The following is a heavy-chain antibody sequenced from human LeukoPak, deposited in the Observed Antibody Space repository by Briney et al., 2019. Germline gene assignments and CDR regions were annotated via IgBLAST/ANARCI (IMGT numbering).Heavy chain of an antibody. D-gene: IGHD6-13*01. V-gene: IGHV1-2*02. Sequence: ASVKVSCKASGYTFTGYYMHWVRQAPGQGLEWMGWINPNSGGTNYAQKFQGRVTMTRDTSISTAYMELSGLRSDDTAVYYCARSPFGIAVAGAPPRPTDYWGQGTLVTVSS. CDR2: INPNSGGT. CDR1: GYTFTGYY. J-gene: IGHJ4*02. CDR3: ARSPFGIAVAGAPPRPTDY.